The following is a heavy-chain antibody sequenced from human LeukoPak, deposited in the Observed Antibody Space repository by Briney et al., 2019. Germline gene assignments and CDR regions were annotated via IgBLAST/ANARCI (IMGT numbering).Heavy chain of an antibody. J-gene: IGHJ3*02. CDR1: GGSISSSSYY. Sequence: PSETLSLTRTVSGGSISSSSYYWSWIRQPAGKGLEWIGRIYTSGSTNYNPSLKSRVTISVDTSKNQFSLKLSSVTAADTAVYYCARVEHCSSTSCYMNDAFDIWGQGTMVTVSS. V-gene: IGHV4-61*02. D-gene: IGHD2-2*02. CDR3: ARVEHCSSTSCYMNDAFDI. CDR2: IYTSGST.